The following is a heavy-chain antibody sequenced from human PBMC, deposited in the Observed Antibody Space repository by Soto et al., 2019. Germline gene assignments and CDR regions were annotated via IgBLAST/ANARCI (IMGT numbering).Heavy chain of an antibody. CDR1: GYSFTSYW. D-gene: IGHD3-22*01. J-gene: IGHJ6*02. Sequence: PGESLKISCKGSGYSFTSYWIGWVRQMPGKGLEWMGIIYPGDSDTRYSPSFQGQVTISAGKSISTAYLQWSSLKASDTAMYYCARHRSYYDSSGADYYYYGMDVWGQGTTVTVSS. V-gene: IGHV5-51*01. CDR3: ARHRSYYDSSGADYYYYGMDV. CDR2: IYPGDSDT.